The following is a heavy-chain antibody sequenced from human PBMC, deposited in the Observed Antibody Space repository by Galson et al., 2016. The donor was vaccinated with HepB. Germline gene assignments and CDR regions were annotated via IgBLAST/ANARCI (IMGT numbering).Heavy chain of an antibody. CDR1: GGSISSYY. CDR2: VYYSGST. Sequence: SETLSLTCTVSGGSISSYYWSWTRQPPGRGLEWIGSVYYSGSTNYNPSLKSRVTISVAPSKNQFSLRLTSVTATDTGVYYCARSKVGDWDWYFDLWGRGTLLTVSS. CDR3: ARSKVGDWDWYFDL. V-gene: IGHV4-59*01. J-gene: IGHJ2*01. D-gene: IGHD2-21*02.